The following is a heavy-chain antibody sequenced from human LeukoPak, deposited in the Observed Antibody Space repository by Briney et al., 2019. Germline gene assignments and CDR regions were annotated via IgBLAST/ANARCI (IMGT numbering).Heavy chain of an antibody. CDR3: ATSYKYGSGNYSRWFDP. CDR1: GYSLTKLS. V-gene: IGHV1-24*01. CDR2: FDPEDGET. J-gene: IGHJ5*02. Sequence: ASVKVSCKVSGYSLTKLSMHRVRQAPGKGLEWMGGFDPEDGETIYTQKFQGRVTMTEDTSTDTAYMEVSSLRSEDTAVYYCATSYKYGSGNYSRWFDPWGQGTLVTVSS. D-gene: IGHD3-10*01.